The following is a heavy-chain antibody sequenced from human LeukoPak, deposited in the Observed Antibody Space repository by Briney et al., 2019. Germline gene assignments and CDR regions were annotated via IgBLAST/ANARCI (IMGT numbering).Heavy chain of an antibody. CDR1: GYTFTSYA. CDR3: ARRQGIAAAGTLGY. D-gene: IGHD6-13*01. J-gene: IGHJ4*02. V-gene: IGHV1-3*01. CDR2: INACNGNT. Sequence: ASVKVSCKASGYTFTSYAMHWVRQAPGQRLEWMGWINACNGNTKYSQKFQGRVTITRDTSASTAYMELSSLRSEDTAVYYCARRQGIAAAGTLGYWGQGTLVTVSS.